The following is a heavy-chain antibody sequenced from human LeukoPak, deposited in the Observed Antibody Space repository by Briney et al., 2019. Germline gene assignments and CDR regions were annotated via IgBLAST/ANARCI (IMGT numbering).Heavy chain of an antibody. CDR1: GGSISSSNW. V-gene: IGHV4-4*02. Sequence: PSGTLSLTCAVSGGSISSSNWWSWVRQPPGKGLEWIGEIYHSGSTNYNPSLKSRVTISVDKSKNQFSLKLSSVTAADTAVYYCARLSYCGGDCYPTDYWGQGTLVTVSS. J-gene: IGHJ4*02. CDR2: IYHSGST. CDR3: ARLSYCGGDCYPTDY. D-gene: IGHD2-21*02.